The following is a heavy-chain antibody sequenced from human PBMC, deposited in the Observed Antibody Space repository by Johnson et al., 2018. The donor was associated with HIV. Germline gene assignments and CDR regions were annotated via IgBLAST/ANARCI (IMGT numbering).Heavy chain of an antibody. CDR3: ARERVAVTGPTRAFDI. CDR1: GFTFDDYG. Sequence: VQLVESGGGVVRPGGSLRLSCAASGFTFDDYGMSWVRQAPGKVLEWVSGISWNSGSIGYVDSVKGRFTISRDNAKNTLHLQMNSLRPEDTAVYYCARERVAVTGPTRAFDIWGQGTMVIVSS. V-gene: IGHV3-20*04. J-gene: IGHJ3*02. D-gene: IGHD6-19*01. CDR2: ISWNSGSI.